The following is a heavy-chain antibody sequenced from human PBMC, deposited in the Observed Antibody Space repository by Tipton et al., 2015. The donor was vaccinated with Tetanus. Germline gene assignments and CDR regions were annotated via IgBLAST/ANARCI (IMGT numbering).Heavy chain of an antibody. D-gene: IGHD2-8*01. V-gene: IGHV4-61*08. CDR2: IFHSGST. J-gene: IGHJ3*01. CDR3: ARRSYCTSTRCFDAFDL. CDR1: GASITSDEYY. Sequence: TLSLTCTVSGASITSDEYYWSWIRQPPGKGLEWISYIFHSGSTNYNPALKSRVTISMDTSRNQISLNLTSVTAADTAVYFCARRSYCTSTRCFDAFDLWGPGTRVTVSS.